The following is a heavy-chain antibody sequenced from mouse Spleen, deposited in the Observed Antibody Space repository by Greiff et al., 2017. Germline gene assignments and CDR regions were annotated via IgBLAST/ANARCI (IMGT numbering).Heavy chain of an antibody. V-gene: IGHV5-17*01. Sequence: EVNVVESGGGLVKPGGSLKLSCAASGFTFSDYGMHWVRQAPEKGLEWVAYISSGSSTIYYADTVKGRFTISRDNAKNTLFLQMTSLRSEDTAMYYCARGGDLGYYAMDYWGQGTSVTVSS. CDR2: ISSGSSTI. D-gene: IGHD2-13*01. CDR3: ARGGDLGYYAMDY. J-gene: IGHJ4*01. CDR1: GFTFSDYG.